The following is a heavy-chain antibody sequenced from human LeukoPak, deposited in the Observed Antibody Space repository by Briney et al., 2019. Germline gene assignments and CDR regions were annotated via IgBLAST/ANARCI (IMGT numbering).Heavy chain of an antibody. Sequence: PGGSLRLSCAASGFTFSSFWMSWVRQAPGKGLEWVANIKQDGSEKYYVDSVKGRFTISRDNAKNSLYLQMNSLRAEDTAVYYCARGPDPYYDFWSGYYTYYYYYYMDVWGKGTTVTVSS. CDR3: ARGPDPYYDFWSGYYTYYYYYYMDV. D-gene: IGHD3-3*01. V-gene: IGHV3-7*01. CDR1: GFTFSSFW. J-gene: IGHJ6*03. CDR2: IKQDGSEK.